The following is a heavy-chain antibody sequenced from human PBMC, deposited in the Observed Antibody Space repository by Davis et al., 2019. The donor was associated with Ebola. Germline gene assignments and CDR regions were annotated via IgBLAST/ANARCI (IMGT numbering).Heavy chain of an antibody. V-gene: IGHV3-23*01. D-gene: IGHD4-17*01. CDR2: ISGSGGNT. Sequence: GGSLRLSCGTSGFTFNSYGMNWVRQAPGKGLEWVSYISGSGGNTYYADSVKGRFTISRDNSKSTLYLQMNSLRAEDTAVYYCAKHRVTTGYYDMDVWGQGTTVTVSS. CDR1: GFTFNSYG. J-gene: IGHJ6*02. CDR3: AKHRVTTGYYDMDV.